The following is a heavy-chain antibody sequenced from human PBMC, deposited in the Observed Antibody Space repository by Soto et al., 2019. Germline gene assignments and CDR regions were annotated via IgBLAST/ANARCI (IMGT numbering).Heavy chain of an antibody. Sequence: ASVKVSCKASGYTFTSYYIHWVRQAPGQGLEWVGVINPSGGSASYAQKFQGRVTMTRDTSTSTVYMELSSLRSEDTAVYYCARVSGGNSYFFWGQGNQVTVS. CDR3: ARVSGGNSYFF. CDR2: INPSGGSA. D-gene: IGHD2-21*02. CDR1: GYTFTSYY. J-gene: IGHJ4*02. V-gene: IGHV1-46*01.